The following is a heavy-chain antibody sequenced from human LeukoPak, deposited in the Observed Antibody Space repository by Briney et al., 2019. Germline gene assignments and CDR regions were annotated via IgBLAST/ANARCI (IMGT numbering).Heavy chain of an antibody. J-gene: IGHJ3*02. Sequence: ATVKVSCKASGYTFTSYGISWVRQAPGQGLEWMGWISAYNVNANCAQKLQGRVTMTTDTSTSTAYMELRSLRSDDTAVYYCARGGRWYSSSWVAFDIWGQGTMVTASS. CDR1: GYTFTSYG. CDR2: ISAYNVNA. V-gene: IGHV1-18*01. CDR3: ARGGRWYSSSWVAFDI. D-gene: IGHD6-13*01.